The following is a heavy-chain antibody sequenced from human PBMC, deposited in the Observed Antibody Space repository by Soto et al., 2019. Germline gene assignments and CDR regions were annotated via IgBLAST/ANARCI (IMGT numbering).Heavy chain of an antibody. V-gene: IGHV1-18*01. J-gene: IGHJ6*02. CDR3: ARDCIPTYYDFWNYYYGMDV. Sequence: ASVKVSCKASGYTFTSYGISWVRQAPGQGLEWMGWISAYNGNTNYAQKLQGRVTMTTDTSTSTAYMELRSLRSDDTAVYYCARDCIPTYYDFWNYYYGMDVWGQGTTVTVSS. D-gene: IGHD3-3*01. CDR1: GYTFTSYG. CDR2: ISAYNGNT.